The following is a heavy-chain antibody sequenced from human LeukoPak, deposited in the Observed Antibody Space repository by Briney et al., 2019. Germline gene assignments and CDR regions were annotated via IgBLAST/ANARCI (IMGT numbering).Heavy chain of an antibody. CDR1: RFTFSTYG. J-gene: IGHJ4*02. CDR2: ISSGGAAT. D-gene: IGHD1-1*01. V-gene: IGHV3-23*01. CDR3: AKSPIRNCADTKTDY. Sequence: GGTLRLSSAVSRFTFSTYGMSWVRQAPGKGLEGGSTISSGGAATYYADSVKGRFTISRDNSKNKLYLQMNSLRAEDTATYYCAKSPIRNCADTKTDYWGQGTLVTVSS.